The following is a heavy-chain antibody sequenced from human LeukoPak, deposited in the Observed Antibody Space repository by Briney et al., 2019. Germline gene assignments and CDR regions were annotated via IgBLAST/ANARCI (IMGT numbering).Heavy chain of an antibody. D-gene: IGHD5-12*01. CDR3: ARGRFSGYGAD. J-gene: IGHJ4*02. CDR2: INPNSGGT. V-gene: IGHV1-2*02. CDR1: GYTFTDYF. Sequence: ASVKVSCKASGYTFTDYFMHWVRQAPGQGLEWMGWINPNSGGTNFAQKFQGRVTMTRDTSISTAYMELSSLTSDDTAVYYCARGRFSGYGADWGQGNLVTVSS.